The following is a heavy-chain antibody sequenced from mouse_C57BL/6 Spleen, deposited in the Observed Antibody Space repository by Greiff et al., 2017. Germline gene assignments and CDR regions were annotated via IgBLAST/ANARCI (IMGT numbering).Heavy chain of an antibody. CDR1: GFTFTDYY. D-gene: IGHD1-1*01. CDR3: ARSLYGSSYVFYAMDY. V-gene: IGHV7-3*01. Sequence: EVKLMESGGGLVQPGGSLSLSCAASGFTFTDYYMSWVRQPPGKALEWLGFIRNKANGYTTEYSASVKGRFTISRDNSQSILYLQMNALRAEDSATYYCARSLYGSSYVFYAMDYWGQGTSVTVSS. CDR2: IRNKANGYTT. J-gene: IGHJ4*01.